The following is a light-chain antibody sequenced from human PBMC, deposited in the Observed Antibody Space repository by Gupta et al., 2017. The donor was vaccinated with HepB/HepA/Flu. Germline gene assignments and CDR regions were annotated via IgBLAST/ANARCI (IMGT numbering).Light chain of an antibody. V-gene: IGKV3-11*01. CDR2: DAS. CDR3: QHRSNCPLT. CDR1: QSVSSY. Sequence: EIVLTQSPATLSLSPGERATLSCRASQSVSSYLAWYQQKPGQAPRLLIYDASNRATGIPARFSGSGSGTEFTLTISSLEPEDFAVYYCQHRSNCPLTFGGGTKVEIK. J-gene: IGKJ4*01.